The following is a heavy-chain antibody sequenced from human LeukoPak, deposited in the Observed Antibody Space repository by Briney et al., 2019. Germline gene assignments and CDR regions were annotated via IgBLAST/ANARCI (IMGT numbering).Heavy chain of an antibody. V-gene: IGHV4-34*01. CDR3: ARGRAPIAAAGTWYYFDY. J-gene: IGHJ4*02. D-gene: IGHD6-13*01. Sequence: PSETLSLTCAVYGGSFSGYYWSWIRQPPGKGLESIGEINHSGSTNYNPSLKSRVTISVDTSKNQFSLKLSSVTAADTAVYYCARGRAPIAAAGTWYYFDYWGQGTLLTVSS. CDR2: INHSGST. CDR1: GGSFSGYY.